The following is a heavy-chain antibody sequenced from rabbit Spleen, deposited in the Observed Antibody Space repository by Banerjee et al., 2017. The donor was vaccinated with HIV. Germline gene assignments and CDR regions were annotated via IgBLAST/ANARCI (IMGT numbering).Heavy chain of an antibody. Sequence: QEQLVESGGDLVKPGASLTLTCIASGVSFSGSSYMCWVRQAPGKGLEWIACIHTGSSAFTYFASWAKGRFTISKTSSTTVTLQMTSLTAADTATYFCARDLDGVIGWNFGLWGQGTLVTVS. CDR2: IHTGSSAFT. CDR3: ARDLDGVIGWNFGL. J-gene: IGHJ6*01. D-gene: IGHD1-1*01. CDR1: GVSFSGSSY. V-gene: IGHV1S45*01.